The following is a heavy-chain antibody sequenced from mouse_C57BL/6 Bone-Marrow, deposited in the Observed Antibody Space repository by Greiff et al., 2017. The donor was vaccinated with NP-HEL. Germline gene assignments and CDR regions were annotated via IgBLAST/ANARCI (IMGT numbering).Heavy chain of an antibody. CDR1: GYTFTSYW. V-gene: IGHV1-50*01. D-gene: IGHD2-4*01. Sequence: QVQLKQPGAELVKPGASVKLSCKASGYTFTSYWMQWVKQRPGQGLEWIGEIDPSDSYTNYNQKFKGKATLTVDTPSSPAYMQLSSLTSEDSAVYYCAADFPWFAYWGQGTLVTVSA. CDR3: AADFPWFAY. CDR2: IDPSDSYT. J-gene: IGHJ3*01.